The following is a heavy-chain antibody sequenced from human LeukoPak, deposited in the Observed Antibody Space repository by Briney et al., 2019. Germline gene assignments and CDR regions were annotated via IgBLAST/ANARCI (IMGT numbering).Heavy chain of an antibody. D-gene: IGHD3-3*01. Sequence: SETLSLTCTVSGGSISSGNYYWSWIRQPAGQGLEWIGRIWADGAPTYRPSLKSRVSISVDTSKNQFPLKLSSVTAADTAVYYCARGTIFGVVTDYWGQGTLVTVSS. CDR1: GGSISSGNYY. J-gene: IGHJ4*02. CDR3: ARGTIFGVVTDY. V-gene: IGHV4-61*02. CDR2: IWADGAP.